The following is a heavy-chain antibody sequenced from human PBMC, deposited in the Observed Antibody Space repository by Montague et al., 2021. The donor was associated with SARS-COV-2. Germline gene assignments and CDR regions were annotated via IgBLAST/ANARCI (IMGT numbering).Heavy chain of an antibody. CDR2: IDWDDDK. CDR1: GFSLSTSGMC. D-gene: IGHD3-9*01. V-gene: IGHV2-70*11. Sequence: PALVKPTQTLTLTCTFSGFSLSTSGMCVSWIRQPPGKALEWLARIDWDDDKYYSTSLKTRLTISKDTSKNQVVLTMTNMAPVDTATYYCARRALGYYDILTGYWDDAFDIWGQGTMVTVSS. CDR3: ARRALGYYDILTGYWDDAFDI. J-gene: IGHJ3*02.